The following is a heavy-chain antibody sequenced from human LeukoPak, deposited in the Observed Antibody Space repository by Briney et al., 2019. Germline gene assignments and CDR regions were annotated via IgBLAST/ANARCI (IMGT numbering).Heavy chain of an antibody. CDR1: GFTFSNAW. Sequence: GGSLRLSCAASGFTFSNAWMSWVRQAPGKGLEWVGRIKSKTDGGTTDCAAPVKGRFTISRDDSKNTLYLQMNSLKTEDTAVYYCTTDLRGRLITMIVVSPDDYWGQGTLVTVSS. J-gene: IGHJ4*02. V-gene: IGHV3-15*01. D-gene: IGHD3-22*01. CDR3: TTDLRGRLITMIVVSPDDY. CDR2: IKSKTDGGTT.